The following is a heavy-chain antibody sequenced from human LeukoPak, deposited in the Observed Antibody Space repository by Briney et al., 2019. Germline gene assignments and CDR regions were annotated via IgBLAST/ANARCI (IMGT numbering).Heavy chain of an antibody. Sequence: PGGSLRLSCAASGFTFSSYEMNWVRQAPGKGLEWVSYISSSGSTIYYADSVKVRFTISRDNAKNSLYLQMNSLRAEDTAVYYCARVVAFYYDFWSGYSYDAFDIWGQGTMVTVSS. CDR1: GFTFSSYE. V-gene: IGHV3-48*03. CDR3: ARVVAFYYDFWSGYSYDAFDI. D-gene: IGHD3-3*01. CDR2: ISSSGSTI. J-gene: IGHJ3*02.